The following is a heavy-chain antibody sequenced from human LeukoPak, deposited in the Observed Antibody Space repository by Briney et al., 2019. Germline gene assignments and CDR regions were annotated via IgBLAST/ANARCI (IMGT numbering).Heavy chain of an antibody. V-gene: IGHV1-2*02. Sequence: VASVKVSCKASGYTFTGYYMHWVRQAPGQGLEWMGWINPNSGGTNYAQKFQGRVTMTRDTSISTAYMELSRLRSDDTAVYYCAREPLRYFDWLRDSSNWFDPWGQGTLVTVSS. CDR3: AREPLRYFDWLRDSSNWFDP. D-gene: IGHD3-9*01. CDR1: GYTFTGYY. J-gene: IGHJ5*02. CDR2: INPNSGGT.